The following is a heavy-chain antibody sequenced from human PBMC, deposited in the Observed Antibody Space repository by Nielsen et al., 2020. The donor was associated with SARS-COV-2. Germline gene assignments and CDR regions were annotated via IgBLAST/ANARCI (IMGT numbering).Heavy chain of an antibody. Sequence: SETLSLTCTVSGGSISSGGYYWSWIRQHPGKGLEWIGYIYYSGSTYYNPSLKSRVTISVDTSKNQFSLKLSSVTAADTAVYYCASPATPAMVRLWGYWGQGTLVTVSS. J-gene: IGHJ4*02. D-gene: IGHD5-18*01. V-gene: IGHV4-31*03. CDR1: GGSISSGGYY. CDR2: IYYSGST. CDR3: ASPATPAMVRLWGY.